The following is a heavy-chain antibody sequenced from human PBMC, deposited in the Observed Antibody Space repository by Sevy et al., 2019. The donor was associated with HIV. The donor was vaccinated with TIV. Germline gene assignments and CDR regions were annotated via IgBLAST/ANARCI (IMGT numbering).Heavy chain of an antibody. V-gene: IGHV1-69*13. CDR2: IIPIFGTA. CDR1: GGTFSSYA. J-gene: IGHJ3*02. CDR3: ARYDSSGYEGGAFDI. Sequence: ASVKVSCKASGGTFSSYAISWVRQAPGQGLEWMGGIIPIFGTANYAQKFQGRVTITADESTSTAYMEPSSLRSEDTAVYYCARYDSSGYEGGAFDIWGQGTMVTVSS. D-gene: IGHD3-22*01.